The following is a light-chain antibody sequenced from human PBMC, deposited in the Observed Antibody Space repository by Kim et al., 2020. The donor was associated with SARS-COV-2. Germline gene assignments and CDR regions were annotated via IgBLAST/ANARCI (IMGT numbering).Light chain of an antibody. CDR1: KLGNKY. V-gene: IGLV3-1*01. Sequence: SYELTQPPSVSVSPGQTASISCSGDKLGNKYACWYQQKPGQSPVLVIYQDNKRPSGIPERFSGSNSGSTATLTISGTQTMDEADYYCQAWDNSIGVFGGG. J-gene: IGLJ3*02. CDR3: QAWDNSIGV. CDR2: QDN.